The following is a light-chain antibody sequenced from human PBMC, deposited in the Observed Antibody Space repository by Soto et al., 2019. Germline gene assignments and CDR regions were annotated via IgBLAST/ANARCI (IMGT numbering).Light chain of an antibody. CDR2: DVT. Sequence: QSVLTQPASVSGSPGQSITISCTGTSSDVGDFDHVSWYQQHPGKAPKLMIYDVTNRPSGVSNRFSGSKSGNTASLTISGLQAEDEADYYCSSFTSSSAVVFGTGTKVTVL. J-gene: IGLJ1*01. CDR1: SSDVGDFDH. CDR3: SSFTSSSAVV. V-gene: IGLV2-14*03.